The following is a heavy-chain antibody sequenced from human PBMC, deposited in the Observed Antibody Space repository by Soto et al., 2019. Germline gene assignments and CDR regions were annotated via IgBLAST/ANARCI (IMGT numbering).Heavy chain of an antibody. CDR1: GGSISASIYY. Sequence: SETLSLTCTVSGGSISASIYYWGWIRQPPGKGLEWIGSMDYSGSTYYNPSLKSRVTISVDTSKNQFSLKLSSVTAADTAVYYCATSEFHWGQGTLVTVSS. CDR2: MDYSGST. D-gene: IGHD2-21*01. V-gene: IGHV4-39*01. J-gene: IGHJ4*02. CDR3: ATSEFH.